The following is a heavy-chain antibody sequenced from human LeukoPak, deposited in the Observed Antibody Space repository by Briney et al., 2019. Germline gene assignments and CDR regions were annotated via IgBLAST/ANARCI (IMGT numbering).Heavy chain of an antibody. CDR1: GFTFSSYG. CDR2: IRYDGSNK. Sequence: PGGPLRLSCAASGFTFSSYGMHWLRQAPGKGLEWVAFIRYDGSNKYYADSVKGRFTISRDNSKNTLYLQMNSLRAEDTAVYCCAKDSDRTLDYWGQGTLVTVSS. V-gene: IGHV3-30*02. J-gene: IGHJ4*02. D-gene: IGHD1-26*01. CDR3: AKDSDRTLDY.